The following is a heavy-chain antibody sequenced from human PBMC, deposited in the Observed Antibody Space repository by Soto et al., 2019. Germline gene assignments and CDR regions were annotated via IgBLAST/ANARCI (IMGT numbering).Heavy chain of an antibody. CDR2: ITDSGGTT. V-gene: IGHV3-23*01. D-gene: IGHD5-12*01. CDR3: AKDSGWLHYY. J-gene: IGHJ4*02. CDR1: GFTFSSSG. Sequence: EVQLLESGGGLVQPGGSLRLSYAASGFTFSSSGMSWVRQAPGKGLEWVSGITDSGGTTYYVDSVKGRFTISRDNSKNTLSLEMNSLRAEDTAVYYCAKDSGWLHYYWGQGTLVTVSS.